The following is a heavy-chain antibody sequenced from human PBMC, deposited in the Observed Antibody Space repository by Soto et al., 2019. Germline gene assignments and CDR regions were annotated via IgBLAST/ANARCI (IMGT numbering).Heavy chain of an antibody. CDR3: AKDRGIIVKAGDAFDV. CDR1: AFTFSSYG. D-gene: IGHD3-16*02. CDR2: ISYDGSNT. Sequence: GGSLRLSCAASAFTFSSYGLHWVRQAPGQGLEWVTVISYDGSNTYYADSVKGRSTISRDRSKNTVSLQMDSLRAEDTAVYYCAKDRGIIVKAGDAFDVWGQGTKVTVSS. V-gene: IGHV3-30-3*01. J-gene: IGHJ3*01.